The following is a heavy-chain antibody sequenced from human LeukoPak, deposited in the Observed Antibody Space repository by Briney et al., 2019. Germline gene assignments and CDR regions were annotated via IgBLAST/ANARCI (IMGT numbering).Heavy chain of an antibody. J-gene: IGHJ6*02. CDR3: AREFGIAAAGGPYYYGMDV. CDR1: GYTLTELS. Sequence: ASVKVSCKVSGYTLTELSMHWVRQAPGKGLEWMGGFDPEDGETIYAQKFQGRVTMTEDTSTDTAYMELSSLRSEDTAVYYCAREFGIAAAGGPYYYGMDVWGQGTAVTVSS. V-gene: IGHV1-24*01. CDR2: FDPEDGET. D-gene: IGHD6-13*01.